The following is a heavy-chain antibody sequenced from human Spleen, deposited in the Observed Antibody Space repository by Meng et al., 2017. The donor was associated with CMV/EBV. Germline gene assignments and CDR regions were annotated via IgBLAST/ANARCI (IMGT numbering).Heavy chain of an antibody. D-gene: IGHD1-1*01. CDR3: ARVVPTAGTAFDI. CDR1: GGSISSGGYY. Sequence: SETLSLTCTVSGGSISSGGYYWSWIRQHPGKGLEWIGYIHYSGSTYYNPSLKSRVTISVDTSKNQFSLKLSSVTAADTAVYYCARVVPTAGTAFDIWGQGTMVTVSS. CDR2: IHYSGST. J-gene: IGHJ3*02. V-gene: IGHV4-31*03.